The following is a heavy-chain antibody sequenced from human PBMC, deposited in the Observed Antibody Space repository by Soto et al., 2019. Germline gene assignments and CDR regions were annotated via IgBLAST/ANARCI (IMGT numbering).Heavy chain of an antibody. CDR1: GGSVSSGSYY. J-gene: IGHJ4*02. V-gene: IGHV4-61*01. CDR3: ARISGWYYYFDY. CDR2: IYYSGST. D-gene: IGHD6-19*01. Sequence: SETLSLTCTVSGGSVSSGSYYWSWIRQPPGKGLEWIGYIYYSGSTNYNPSLKSRVTISVDTSKNQFSLKLSSVTAADTAVYYCARISGWYYYFDYWGQGTLVTVSS.